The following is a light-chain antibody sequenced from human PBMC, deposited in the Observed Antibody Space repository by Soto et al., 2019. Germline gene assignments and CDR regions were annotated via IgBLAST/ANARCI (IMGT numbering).Light chain of an antibody. CDR1: SSNIGNNY. J-gene: IGLJ1*01. CDR2: DNN. Sequence: QSVLTQPPSVSAAPGQKVTISCSGSSSNIGNNYVSWYQQLPGTAPKLLIYDNNKRPSGIPDRFSGSKSGTSATLGITGLQTGDEAEYFCVPYKTDDTFVFGTGTKVTVL. CDR3: VPYKTDDTFV. V-gene: IGLV1-51*01.